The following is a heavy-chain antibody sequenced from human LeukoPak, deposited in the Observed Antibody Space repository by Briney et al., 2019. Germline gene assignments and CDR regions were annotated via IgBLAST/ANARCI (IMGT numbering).Heavy chain of an antibody. CDR2: FDPEDGET. D-gene: IGHD5-12*01. V-gene: IGHV1-24*01. CDR3: ATYRAGIVATKSLDY. CDR1: GYTLTELS. J-gene: IGHJ4*02. Sequence: ASVKVSCKVSGYTLTELSMHWVRQAPGKGLEWMGGFDPEDGETIYAQKFQGRVTMTEDTSADTAYMELSSLRSEDTAVYYCATYRAGIVATKSLDYWGQGTLVTVSS.